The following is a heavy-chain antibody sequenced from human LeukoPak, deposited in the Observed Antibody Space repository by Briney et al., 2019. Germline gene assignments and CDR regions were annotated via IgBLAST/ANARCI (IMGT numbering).Heavy chain of an antibody. CDR1: SGSISSYY. V-gene: IGHV4-59*01. Sequence: SETLSLTCTVSSGSISSYYWSGIRQPPGKGLEWIGYVYYSGSSNYNPSLKSRVTMSVDTSKNQFSLKVSSVTAADTAVYYCARTEYYFDHWGQGTLVTVSS. J-gene: IGHJ4*02. CDR3: ARTEYYFDH. D-gene: IGHD1-14*01. CDR2: VYYSGSS.